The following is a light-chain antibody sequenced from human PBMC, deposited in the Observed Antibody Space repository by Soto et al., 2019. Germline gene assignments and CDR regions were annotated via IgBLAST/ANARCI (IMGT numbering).Light chain of an antibody. V-gene: IGKV3-15*01. Sequence: EIVMTQSPATLSVSPGERATLSCRASQSVSTNLAWYQQQPGQAPRLLIYAASVRATGIPARFSVSGSGTEFTLTISSLQSEDFAVYYCQQYDERPPSLSFGGGTKVEIK. CDR1: QSVSTN. J-gene: IGKJ4*02. CDR2: AAS. CDR3: QQYDERPPSLS.